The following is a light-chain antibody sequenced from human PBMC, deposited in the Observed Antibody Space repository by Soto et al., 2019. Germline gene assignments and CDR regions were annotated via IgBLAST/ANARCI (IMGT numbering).Light chain of an antibody. CDR1: SSDVGGYNY. CDR2: EVS. V-gene: IGLV2-14*01. J-gene: IGLJ3*02. Sequence: QSALTQPASVSGSPGQTITISCTGTSSDVGGYNYLSWYQQHPGKAPKVMFYEVSNRPSGVSNRFSGSKSGNTASLTISGLQAEDEADYSCSSYTTSGTPVFGGGTKVTVL. CDR3: SSYTTSGTPV.